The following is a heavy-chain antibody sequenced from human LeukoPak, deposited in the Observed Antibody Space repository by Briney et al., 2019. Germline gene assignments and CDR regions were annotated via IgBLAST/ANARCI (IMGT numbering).Heavy chain of an antibody. CDR2: IRYDGSNK. Sequence: GGSLRLSCAASGLTFSSYSMNWVRQAPGKGLEWVAFIRYDGSNKYHADSVKGRFTISRDNSKNTVYLQMNSLRAEDTAVYFCAKEYGYDYNYFYSMDVWGTGTTVTISS. J-gene: IGHJ6*03. CDR3: AKEYGYDYNYFYSMDV. CDR1: GLTFSSYS. V-gene: IGHV3-30*02. D-gene: IGHD1-1*01.